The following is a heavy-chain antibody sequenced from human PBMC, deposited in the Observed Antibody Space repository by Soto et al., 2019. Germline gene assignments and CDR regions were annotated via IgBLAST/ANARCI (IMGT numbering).Heavy chain of an antibody. Sequence: SETLSLTCTVSGGSISSYYWSWIRQPPGKGLEWIGYIYYSGSTNYNPSLKSRVTISVDTSKNQFSLKLSSVTAADTAVYYCARGVWFGEVYYYYMDVWGKGTTVTVPS. CDR2: IYYSGST. CDR3: ARGVWFGEVYYYYMDV. V-gene: IGHV4-59*01. D-gene: IGHD3-10*01. J-gene: IGHJ6*03. CDR1: GGSISSYY.